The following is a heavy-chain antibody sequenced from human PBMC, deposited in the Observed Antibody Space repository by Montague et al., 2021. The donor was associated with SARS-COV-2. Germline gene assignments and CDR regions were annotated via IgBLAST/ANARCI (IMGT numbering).Heavy chain of an antibody. V-gene: IGHV4-59*01. CDR2: IYYSGST. D-gene: IGHD2/OR15-2a*01. CDR3: ARDLPPSRPRNPV. CDR1: GGSISSYY. J-gene: IGHJ4*02. Sequence: SETLSLTCTVSGGSISSYYWSWIRQPPGKGLEWIGYIYYSGSTNYNPSLKSRVTISVDTSKNQFSLRLSSVTAADTAVYYCARDLPPSRPRNPVWGQGTLVTVS.